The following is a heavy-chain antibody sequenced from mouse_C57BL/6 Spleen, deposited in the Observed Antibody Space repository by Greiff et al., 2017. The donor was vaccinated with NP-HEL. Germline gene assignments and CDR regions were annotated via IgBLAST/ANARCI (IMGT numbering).Heavy chain of an antibody. D-gene: IGHD1-1*01. Sequence: VKLQQSGAELVRPGASVTLSCKASGYTFTDYEMHWVKQTPVHGLEWIGAIDPETGGTAYNQKFKGKAILTADKSSSTAYMELRSLTSEDSAVYYCTRIYYYGSSYGPWFAYWGQGTLVTVSA. J-gene: IGHJ3*01. V-gene: IGHV1-15*01. CDR1: GYTFTDYE. CDR2: IDPETGGT. CDR3: TRIYYYGSSYGPWFAY.